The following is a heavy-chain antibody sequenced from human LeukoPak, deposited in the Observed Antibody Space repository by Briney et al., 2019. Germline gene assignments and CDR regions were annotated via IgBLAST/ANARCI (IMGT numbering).Heavy chain of an antibody. V-gene: IGHV1-18*01. J-gene: IGHJ1*01. CDR3: ARDPRYYYGSGSYYSRDEYFQH. D-gene: IGHD3-10*01. CDR1: GYTFTSYG. Sequence: ASVKVSCKASGYTFTSYGISWVRQAPGQGLEWMGWISAYNGNTNYAQKLQGRVTITTDTSTSTAYMELRSLRSDDTAVYYCARDPRYYYGSGSYYSRDEYFQHWGQGTLVTVSS. CDR2: ISAYNGNT.